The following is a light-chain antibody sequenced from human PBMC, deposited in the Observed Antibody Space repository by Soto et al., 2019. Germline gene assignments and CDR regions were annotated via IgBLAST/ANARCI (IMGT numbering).Light chain of an antibody. Sequence: QSVLTQPPSVSGAPGHRVTISCTGTSSNIGADYDVHWYQQLPGTAPQLLIYGNSNRPSGVADRYSGSKSGTSASLAITGVQAEDEADYYCQAYDSSLSAVVFGGGTKVTVL. CDR1: SSNIGADYD. CDR3: QAYDSSLSAVV. V-gene: IGLV1-40*01. J-gene: IGLJ3*02. CDR2: GNS.